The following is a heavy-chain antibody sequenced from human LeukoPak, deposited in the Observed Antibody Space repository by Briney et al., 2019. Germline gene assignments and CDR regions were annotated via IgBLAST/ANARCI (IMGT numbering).Heavy chain of an antibody. V-gene: IGHV3-66*01. CDR1: GFIFSSYY. CDR3: ARDQIVRGVIVSHDY. CDR2: LYTGGNI. J-gene: IGHJ4*02. Sequence: GGSLRLSCAASGFIFSSYYMSWVRQAPGKGLEWVSILYTGGNIEYADSVKGRFTISRDTSENTLYLQMNSLRVEDTAVYYCARDQIVRGVIVSHDYWGQGTLVTVSS. D-gene: IGHD3-10*01.